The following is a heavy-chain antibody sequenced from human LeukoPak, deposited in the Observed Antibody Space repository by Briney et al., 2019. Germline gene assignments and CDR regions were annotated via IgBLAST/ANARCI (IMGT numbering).Heavy chain of an antibody. CDR2: THYSDHT. CDR1: GGSISSYY. Sequence: PSETLSLTCTVSGGSISSYYWTWIRQPPGQGLQWVAYTHYSDHTNYNPSLKSRVTISVDTSKNQLSLMLSSVSAADTAVYYCARDRRREQLHAFDIWGQGIMVTVSS. CDR3: ARDRRREQLHAFDI. V-gene: IGHV4-59*01. J-gene: IGHJ3*02. D-gene: IGHD1/OR15-1a*01.